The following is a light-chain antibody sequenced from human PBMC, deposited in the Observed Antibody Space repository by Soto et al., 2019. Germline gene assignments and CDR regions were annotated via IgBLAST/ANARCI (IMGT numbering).Light chain of an antibody. Sequence: DIQMTQSPSSLSASVGDRVTITCRASQNIRNYLNWYQQRPGKTPNLLVYAASNLRGGVPSRFSGSGSGTEFTITISRLKYEDFEVYYCQKHDDWPPWKFGQGSKVDIK. J-gene: IGKJ1*01. V-gene: IGKV1-39*02. CDR3: QKHDDWPPWK. CDR2: AAS. CDR1: QNIRNY.